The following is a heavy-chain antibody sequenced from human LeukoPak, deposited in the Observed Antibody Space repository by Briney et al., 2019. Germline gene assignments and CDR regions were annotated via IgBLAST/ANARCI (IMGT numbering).Heavy chain of an antibody. D-gene: IGHD5-18*01. J-gene: IGHJ3*02. CDR2: IIPIFGTA. V-gene: IGHV1-69*05. CDR1: GGTFSSYA. Sequence: SVKVSCKASGGTFSSYAISWVRQAPGQGLEWMGGIIPIFGTANYAQKFQGRVTITTDESTSTAYMELSSLRSEDTAVYYCARGETFVGTAVVTVGAFDIWGQGTMITVSS. CDR3: ARGETFVGTAVVTVGAFDI.